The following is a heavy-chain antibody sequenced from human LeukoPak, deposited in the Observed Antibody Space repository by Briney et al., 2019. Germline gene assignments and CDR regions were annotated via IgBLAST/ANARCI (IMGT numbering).Heavy chain of an antibody. CDR1: GGSISSSSYY. J-gene: IGHJ3*02. V-gene: IGHV4-39*01. D-gene: IGHD6-19*01. CDR3: ARGASVVAGSDDAFDI. CDR2: IYYSGST. Sequence: SETLSLTCTVSGGSISSSSYYWGWIRQPPGKGLEWIGSIYYSGSTYYNPSLKSRVTISVDTSKNQFSLKLTSVTAADTAVYYCARGASVVAGSDDAFDIWGQGTMVTVSS.